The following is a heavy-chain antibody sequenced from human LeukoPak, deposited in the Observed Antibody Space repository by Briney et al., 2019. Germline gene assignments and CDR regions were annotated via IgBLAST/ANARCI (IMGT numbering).Heavy chain of an antibody. CDR3: AAYSSSWYGVDY. D-gene: IGHD6-13*01. Sequence: SETLSLTCAVYGGSFSGYYWSWIRQPPGKGLEWIGEINHSGSTNYNPSLKSRVTISVDTSKNQFSLKLSSVTAADTAVYYCAAYSSSWYGVDYWGQGTLATVSS. J-gene: IGHJ4*02. CDR2: INHSGST. CDR1: GGSFSGYY. V-gene: IGHV4-34*01.